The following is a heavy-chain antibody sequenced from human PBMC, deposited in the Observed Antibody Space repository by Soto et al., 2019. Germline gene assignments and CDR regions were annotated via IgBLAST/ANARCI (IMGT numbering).Heavy chain of an antibody. V-gene: IGHV3-53*01. Sequence: EMQVVESGGGLIQPGGSLRLSCAASGFSVRTNYMSWVRQAPGKGLEWVSIVYAGESTYYADSVKGRFTISRDNSKNTVYRQMNSLRADDTAMYYCAREEVGDTYYYYGMDVWGQGTTVTVSS. D-gene: IGHD2-15*01. CDR3: AREEVGDTYYYYGMDV. J-gene: IGHJ6*02. CDR1: GFSVRTNY. CDR2: VYAGEST.